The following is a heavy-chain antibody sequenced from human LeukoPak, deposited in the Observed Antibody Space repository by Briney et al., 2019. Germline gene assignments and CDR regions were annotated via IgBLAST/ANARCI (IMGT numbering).Heavy chain of an antibody. J-gene: IGHJ3*02. V-gene: IGHV4-4*07. Sequence: SETLSLTCTVSSGSISSYYWAWIRQPAGKGLEWIGRIYGSGSANYNPSLTSRVAMSLDTSKNQVSLKLNSVAGADTAVYYCTRGHQGSTPHDAFDIWGQGALVTVSA. D-gene: IGHD5/OR15-5a*01. CDR2: IYGSGSA. CDR1: SGSISSYY. CDR3: TRGHQGSTPHDAFDI.